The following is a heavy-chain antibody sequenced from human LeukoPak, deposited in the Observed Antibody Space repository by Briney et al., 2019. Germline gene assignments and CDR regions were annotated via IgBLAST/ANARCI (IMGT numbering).Heavy chain of an antibody. CDR1: GGSISSHY. V-gene: IGHV4-59*11. CDR3: ARMSDYYDSSGYAWSLFDP. Sequence: SETLSLTCTVSGGSISSHYWSWIRQPPGKGLEWIGYIYYSGSTNYNPSLKSRVTISVDTSKNQFSLKLSSVTAADTAVYYCARMSDYYDSSGYAWSLFDPWGQGILATVSS. J-gene: IGHJ5*02. D-gene: IGHD3-22*01. CDR2: IYYSGST.